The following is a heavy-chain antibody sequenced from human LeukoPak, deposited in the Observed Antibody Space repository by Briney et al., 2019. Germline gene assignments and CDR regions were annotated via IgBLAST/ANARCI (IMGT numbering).Heavy chain of an antibody. CDR3: ARDRGFDTAMVFDY. D-gene: IGHD5-18*01. V-gene: IGHV4-34*01. CDR1: GGSFSGYY. Sequence: PSETLSLTCAVYGGSFSGYYWSWIRQPPGKGLEWIGEINHSGSTNYNPSLKSRVTISVDTSKNQFSLKLSSVTAADTAVYYCARDRGFDTAMVFDYWGQGTLVTVSS. CDR2: INHSGST. J-gene: IGHJ4*02.